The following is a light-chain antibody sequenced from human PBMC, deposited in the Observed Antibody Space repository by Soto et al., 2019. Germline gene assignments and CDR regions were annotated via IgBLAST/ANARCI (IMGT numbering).Light chain of an antibody. CDR2: DAS. J-gene: IGKJ1*01. CDR1: QSVRSK. CDR3: QQYSVYWT. V-gene: IGKV3D-15*01. Sequence: EIVMTQSPATLSVSPGERATLSCRASQSVRSKLAWYQQKPGQAPRLLIYDASTRATGIPARFSGSGSGTEFTLTINSLQPDDFATYYCQQYSVYWTFGQGTKVDIK.